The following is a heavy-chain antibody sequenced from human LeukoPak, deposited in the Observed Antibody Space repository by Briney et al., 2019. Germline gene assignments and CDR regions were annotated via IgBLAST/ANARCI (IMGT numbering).Heavy chain of an antibody. J-gene: IGHJ4*02. CDR2: INPNSGGT. CDR3: ARIMITFGGVIADVDY. V-gene: IGHV1-2*02. Sequence: GASVKVSCKASGYTFTGYYMHWVRQAPGQGLEWMGWINPNSGGTNYAQKFQGRVTMTRDTSISTAYMELSRLRSDDTAVYYCARIMITFGGVIADVDYWGQGTLVTVSS. D-gene: IGHD3-16*02. CDR1: GYTFTGYY.